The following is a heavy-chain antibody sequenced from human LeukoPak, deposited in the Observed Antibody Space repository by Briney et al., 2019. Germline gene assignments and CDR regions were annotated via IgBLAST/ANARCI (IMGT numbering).Heavy chain of an antibody. CDR1: GYTFTGYY. J-gene: IGHJ4*02. Sequence: ASVKVSCKASGYTFTGYYMHWVRQAPGPGLEWMGWINPNSGGTNYAQKFQGRVTTTRDTSISTAYMELSRLRSDDTAVYYCAELPWGESSSFGYWGQGTLVTVSS. V-gene: IGHV1-2*02. CDR2: INPNSGGT. D-gene: IGHD3-16*01. CDR3: AELPWGESSSFGY.